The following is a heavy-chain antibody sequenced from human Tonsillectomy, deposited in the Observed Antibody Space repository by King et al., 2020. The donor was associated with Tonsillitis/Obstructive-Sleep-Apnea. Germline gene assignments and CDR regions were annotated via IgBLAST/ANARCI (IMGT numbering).Heavy chain of an antibody. D-gene: IGHD4-11*01. CDR2: INTGGTGT. CDR3: ARGDYTHPPSYSDYMDV. Sequence: VQLVESGGGLVQPGGSLRLSCVASGFTFNSYWMHWVRQAPGEGLVWVSRINTGGTGTSYADSVKGRFTMFRDNAENTLYLKMDSLRAEDAAVYYCARGDYTHPPSYSDYMDVWGKGTTVTVSS. V-gene: IGHV3-74*01. CDR1: GFTFNSYW. J-gene: IGHJ6*03.